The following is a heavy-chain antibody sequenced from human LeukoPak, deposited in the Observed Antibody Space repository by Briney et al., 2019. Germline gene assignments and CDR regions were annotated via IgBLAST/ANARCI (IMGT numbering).Heavy chain of an antibody. CDR2: IKPDGSVI. D-gene: IGHD5-24*01. CDR1: GFTFSNYW. Sequence: AGGSLRLSCAASGFTFSNYWMAWVRQAPGRGLEWVASIKPDGSVIYYGDSVKGRFTLSRDNTKNALHLQMNSLRAEDTAVYFRARDLAVGRWPLWHFDLWGRGTLVTVSS. J-gene: IGHJ2*01. CDR3: ARDLAVGRWPLWHFDL. V-gene: IGHV3-7*01.